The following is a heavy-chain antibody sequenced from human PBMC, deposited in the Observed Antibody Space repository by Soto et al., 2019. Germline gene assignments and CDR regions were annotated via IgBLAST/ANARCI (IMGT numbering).Heavy chain of an antibody. D-gene: IGHD3-16*01. J-gene: IGHJ4*02. CDR2: ISGSGAST. Sequence: PGGSLRLSCVAPGFTFNKYALAWVRQAPGKGLECVSAISGSGASTYDADSVKGRFTISRDNSNNTLYLQMNSLRAEDTAVYYCAKTPGVITVITSFDHWGQGTPVTVYS. CDR1: GFTFNKYA. V-gene: IGHV3-23*01. CDR3: AKTPGVITVITSFDH.